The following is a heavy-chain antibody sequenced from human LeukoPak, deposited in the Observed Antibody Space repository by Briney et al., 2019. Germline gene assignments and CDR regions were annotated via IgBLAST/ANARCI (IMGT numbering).Heavy chain of an antibody. CDR3: ARQGLYDSSDFWTFQH. CDR1: GFSFSDYY. CDR2: ISNSSDYK. D-gene: IGHD3/OR15-3a*01. Sequence: GGSLRLSCAASGFSFSDYYMSWIRQTPEEGLEWLSYISNSSDYKNYADSLKGRFTISRDNAKNSVYLQMNNLRAEDTAVYYCARQGLYDSSDFWTFQHRGQGTLVTVSS. J-gene: IGHJ1*01. V-gene: IGHV3-11*06.